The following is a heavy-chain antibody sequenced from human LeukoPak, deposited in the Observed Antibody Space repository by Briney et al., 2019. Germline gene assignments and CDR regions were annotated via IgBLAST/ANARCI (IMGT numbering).Heavy chain of an antibody. Sequence: GGSLRLSCAASGFTFSSYAMNWVRQAPGKGLEWVSSISGRSADIYYADSVKGRFTISRDNAKNSVFLQMNNLRVEDTAIYYCARDGHPGAFDIWGQGTMVTVSS. CDR3: ARDGHPGAFDI. V-gene: IGHV3-21*06. CDR2: ISGRSADI. J-gene: IGHJ3*02. D-gene: IGHD7-27*01. CDR1: GFTFSSYA.